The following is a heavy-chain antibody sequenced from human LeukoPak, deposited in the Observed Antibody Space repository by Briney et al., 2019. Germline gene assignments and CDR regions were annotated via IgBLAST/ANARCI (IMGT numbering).Heavy chain of an antibody. J-gene: IGHJ4*02. V-gene: IGHV3-30-3*01. CDR3: ARDPISTQDYGSGSYTFDY. D-gene: IGHD3-10*01. CDR1: GFTFSSYA. Sequence: GGSLRLSCAASGFTFSSYAMYWVRQAPGKGLEWVSVISHDGSDKYYADSVKGRFTISRDNSKNTLYPQMNSLRTEDTAVYYCARDPISTQDYGSGSYTFDYWGQGTLVTVSS. CDR2: ISHDGSDK.